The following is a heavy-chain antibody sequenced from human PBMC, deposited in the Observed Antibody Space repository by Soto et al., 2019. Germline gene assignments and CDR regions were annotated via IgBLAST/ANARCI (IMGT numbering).Heavy chain of an antibody. CDR1: GGSISSSNW. D-gene: IGHD6-13*01. CDR3: ASLAAAGTGFDP. Sequence: SATRSLTCAVSGGSISSSNWWSFFRQPPGKGLEWIGEIYHSGSTNYNPSLKSRVTISVDKSKNQFSLKLSSVTAADTAVYYCASLAAAGTGFDPWGQGTLVTVSS. CDR2: IYHSGST. J-gene: IGHJ5*02. V-gene: IGHV4-4*02.